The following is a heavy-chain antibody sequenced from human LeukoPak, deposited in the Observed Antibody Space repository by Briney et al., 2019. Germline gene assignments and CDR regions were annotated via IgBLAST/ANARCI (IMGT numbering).Heavy chain of an antibody. CDR3: AKGRDTAMVMGDY. CDR2: ISGSGGST. CDR1: GFTFNYHA. V-gene: IGHV3-23*01. Sequence: GGSLRLSCAASGFTFNYHAMSWVRQAPGKGLEWVSAISGSGGSTYYADSVKGRFTISRDNSKNTLYLQMNSLRAEDTAVYYCAKGRDTAMVMGDYWGQGTLVTVSS. D-gene: IGHD5-18*01. J-gene: IGHJ4*02.